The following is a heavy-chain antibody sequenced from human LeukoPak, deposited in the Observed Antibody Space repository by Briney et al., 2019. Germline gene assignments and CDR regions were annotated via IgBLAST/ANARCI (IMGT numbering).Heavy chain of an antibody. CDR2: INPNSGDT. Sequence: SVKVSCKASGYTLTRYYMHSVRQAPGQGLEWMGWINPNSGDTNNAQKFQGRVTMTGDTSISTDYMQLSRLRSDDTALYYCARHGSYGGSDYWGQGTLVTLSS. D-gene: IGHD4-23*01. CDR1: GYTLTRYY. J-gene: IGHJ4*02. CDR3: ARHGSYGGSDY. V-gene: IGHV1-2*02.